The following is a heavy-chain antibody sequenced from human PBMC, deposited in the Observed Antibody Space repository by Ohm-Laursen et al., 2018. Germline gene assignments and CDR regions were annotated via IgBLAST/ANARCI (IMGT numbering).Heavy chain of an antibody. D-gene: IGHD4-11*01. Sequence: SLRLSCTASGFTFRWYAMSWVRQAPGKGLEWVSALSGSGDTTDYADSVEGRFTISRDNSNNTLYLHINSLRAEDTAVYYCAKKPDYRLDYWGHGTLVTVSS. V-gene: IGHV3-23*01. J-gene: IGHJ4*01. CDR1: GFTFRWYA. CDR3: AKKPDYRLDY. CDR2: LSGSGDTT.